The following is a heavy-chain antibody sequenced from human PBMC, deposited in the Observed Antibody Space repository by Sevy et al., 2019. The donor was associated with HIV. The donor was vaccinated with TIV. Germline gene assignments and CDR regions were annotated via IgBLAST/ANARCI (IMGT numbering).Heavy chain of an antibody. Sequence: GGYLRLSCAASGFTFSSYAMPWARQATGKGLEWVSAIGTAGDTYYPGSVKGRFNNTKENAKNSLYLQMNSLRAGDTAVYYCARGLIDYYDSSGYSPGAFDIWGHGTMVTVSS. CDR2: IGTAGDT. CDR3: ARGLIDYYDSSGYSPGAFDI. D-gene: IGHD3-22*01. CDR1: GFTFSSYA. V-gene: IGHV3-13*01. J-gene: IGHJ3*02.